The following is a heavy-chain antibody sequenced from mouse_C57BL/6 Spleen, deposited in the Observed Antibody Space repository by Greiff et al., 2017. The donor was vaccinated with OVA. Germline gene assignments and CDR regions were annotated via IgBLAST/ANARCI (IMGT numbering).Heavy chain of an antibody. CDR3: ARPIYGNAYYFDY. Sequence: QVQLKQSGPELVKPGASVKISCKASGYAFSSSWMNWVKQRPGKGLEWIGRIYPGDGDTNYNGKFKGKATLTADKSSSTAYMQLSSLTSEDSAVYFCARPIYGNAYYFDYWGQGTTLTVSS. CDR1: GYAFSSSW. J-gene: IGHJ2*01. V-gene: IGHV1-82*01. CDR2: IYPGDGDT. D-gene: IGHD2-1*01.